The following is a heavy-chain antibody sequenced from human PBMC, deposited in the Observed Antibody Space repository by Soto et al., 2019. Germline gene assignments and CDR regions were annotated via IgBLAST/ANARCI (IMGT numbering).Heavy chain of an antibody. CDR1: GGIFSTYA. V-gene: IGHV1-69*01. D-gene: IGHD3-10*01. J-gene: IGHJ4*02. Sequence: QVQLVQSGAEVKKPGSSVKVSCKASGGIFSTYAISWLRQAPGQGLEWMGGIIPLFGTPNYAQRFQGRVNITADESTSTAYMELSRMRSEDTDVYYCARDRDDYGSGNYYNRIDFWGQGTLVTVSS. CDR3: ARDRDDYGSGNYYNRIDF. CDR2: IIPLFGTP.